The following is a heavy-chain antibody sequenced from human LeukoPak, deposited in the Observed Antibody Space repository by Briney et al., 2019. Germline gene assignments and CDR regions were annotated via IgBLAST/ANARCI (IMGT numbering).Heavy chain of an antibody. D-gene: IGHD3-22*01. Sequence: PSETLSLTCAVYGGSFSGYYWSWIRQPPGKGLEWIGEINHSGSTNYNPSLKSRVTISVDTSKNQFSLKLSSVTAADTAVYYCARDRYYYDSSGYYYSGYFDYWGQGTLVTVSS. CDR3: ARDRYYYDSSGYYYSGYFDY. CDR1: GGSFSGYY. J-gene: IGHJ4*02. CDR2: INHSGST. V-gene: IGHV4-34*01.